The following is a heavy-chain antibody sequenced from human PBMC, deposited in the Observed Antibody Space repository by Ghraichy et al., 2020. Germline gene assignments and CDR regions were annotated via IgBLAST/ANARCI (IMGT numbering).Heavy chain of an antibody. J-gene: IGHJ4*02. D-gene: IGHD2-21*02. Sequence: ESLNISCSVSGASMSPFHWSWVRKPPGKGLEWIGYIYYSGTTTYNPALKSRVTLSIDTSKNQFSLQLTSMTAADTAVYYCARVMTSYCGGDCYSHYFDFWGQGRLVTASS. CDR3: ARVMTSYCGGDCYSHYFDF. CDR2: IYYSGTT. V-gene: IGHV4-59*01. CDR1: GASMSPFH.